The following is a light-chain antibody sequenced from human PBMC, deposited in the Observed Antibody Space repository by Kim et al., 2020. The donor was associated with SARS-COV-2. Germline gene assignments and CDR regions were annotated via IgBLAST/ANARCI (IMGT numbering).Light chain of an antibody. V-gene: IGLV3-1*01. Sequence: SVSPGQTASITCSGDKLGDKYACWYQQKPGQSPVLVIYQDNKRPSGIPGRFSGSNSGNTATLTISGTQAMDEADYYCQAWDSSLVVFGGGTQLTVL. CDR2: QDN. CDR1: KLGDKY. CDR3: QAWDSSLVV. J-gene: IGLJ2*01.